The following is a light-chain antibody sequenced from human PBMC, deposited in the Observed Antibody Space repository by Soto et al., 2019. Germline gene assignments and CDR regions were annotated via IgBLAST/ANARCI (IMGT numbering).Light chain of an antibody. CDR1: SSDVGGYNY. Sequence: QSALTQPDSVSEFPGQSITLSCTGTSSDVGGYNYVSWYQQQPGKAPKLMIYDVSNRPSGISNRFSGSKSGNTASLTISRLQDEDEADYSCSSYTSSSTLYVFGTGTKLTVL. CDR2: DVS. CDR3: SSYTSSSTLYV. V-gene: IGLV2-14*01. J-gene: IGLJ1*01.